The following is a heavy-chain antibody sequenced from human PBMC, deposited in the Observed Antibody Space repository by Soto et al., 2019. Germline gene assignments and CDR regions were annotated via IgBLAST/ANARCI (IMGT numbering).Heavy chain of an antibody. CDR3: ELSAVNRDNYYYYYGMDV. D-gene: IGHD3-10*01. J-gene: IGHJ6*02. CDR2: INPNSGGT. V-gene: IGHV1-2*02. CDR1: GYTFTGYY. Sequence: ASVKVSCKASGYTFTGYYMHWVRQAPGQGLEWMGWINPNSGGTNYAQKFQGRVTMTRDTSISTAYMELSRLRSDDTAVYYCELSAVNRDNYYYYYGMDVWGQGTTVTVSS.